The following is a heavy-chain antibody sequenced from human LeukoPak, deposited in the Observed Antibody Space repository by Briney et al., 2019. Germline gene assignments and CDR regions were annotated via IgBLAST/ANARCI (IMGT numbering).Heavy chain of an antibody. Sequence: GGSLRLSCAASGFTFSSYCMNWVRQAPGKGLEWVSYISSSSSTIYYADSVKGRFTISRDNAKNSLYLQMNSLRAEDTAVYYCAREDYGSDYWGQGTLVTVSS. CDR3: AREDYGSDY. J-gene: IGHJ4*02. D-gene: IGHD4-17*01. CDR2: ISSSSSTI. V-gene: IGHV3-48*01. CDR1: GFTFSSYC.